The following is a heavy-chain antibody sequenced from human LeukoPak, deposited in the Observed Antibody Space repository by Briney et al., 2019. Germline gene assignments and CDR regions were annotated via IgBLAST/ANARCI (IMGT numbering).Heavy chain of an antibody. Sequence: GGSLRLSCAASGFTLSDYYMSWIRQAPGKGLEWVSYISSSGSTIYYADSVKGRFTISRDNAKNSLYLQMNSLRAEDTAVYFCARRRYNWNAIDYWGQGTLVTVSS. CDR3: ARRRYNWNAIDY. CDR1: GFTLSDYY. J-gene: IGHJ4*02. V-gene: IGHV3-11*01. D-gene: IGHD1-20*01. CDR2: ISSSGSTI.